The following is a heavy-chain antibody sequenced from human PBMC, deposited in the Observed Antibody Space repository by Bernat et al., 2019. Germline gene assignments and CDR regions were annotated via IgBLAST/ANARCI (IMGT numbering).Heavy chain of an antibody. CDR1: GFTFSSYA. V-gene: IGHV3-23*01. J-gene: IGHJ5*02. D-gene: IGHD3-16*02. CDR2: ISGSGGST. CDR3: AKTYYDYIWGSYRSNWFDP. Sequence: EVQLLESGGGLVQPGGSLRLSCAASGFTFSSYAMSWVRQAPGKGLEWVSAISGSGGSTYYAESVKGRFTICRDNSKNALYLQMNSLRAEDTSVYYCAKTYYDYIWGSYRSNWFDPWGQGTLVAVSS.